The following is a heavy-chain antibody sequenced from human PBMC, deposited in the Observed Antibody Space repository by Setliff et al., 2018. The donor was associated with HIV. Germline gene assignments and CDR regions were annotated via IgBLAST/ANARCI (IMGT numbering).Heavy chain of an antibody. CDR2: IYYSGST. CDR1: GGSINSGASY. CDR3: ASRGVAGAFDI. V-gene: IGHV4-31*03. D-gene: IGHD6-19*01. J-gene: IGHJ3*02. Sequence: SETLSLTCTVSGGSINSGASYWSWIRQHPVKGLEWIGYIYYSGSTYYNPSLKSRVTISVDTSKKHFSLRLRSVTAADTAVYYCASRGVAGAFDIWGKGQRSPSPQ.